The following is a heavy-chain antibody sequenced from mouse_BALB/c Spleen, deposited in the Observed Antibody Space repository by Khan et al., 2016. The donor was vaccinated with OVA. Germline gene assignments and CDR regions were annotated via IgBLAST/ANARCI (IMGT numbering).Heavy chain of an antibody. CDR1: GYTFINYW. V-gene: IGHV1-7*01. Sequence: LQESGAELAKPGASVKMSCKASGYTFINYWILWVKQRPGQGLEWIGYINPSTGYTEYNQNFKDKATLTAEKSSSTAYMQRSSLTSEDSDFYYCARRGLRWDVDYWGQGTTLTVSS. J-gene: IGHJ2*01. D-gene: IGHD1-1*01. CDR3: ARRGLRWDVDY. CDR2: INPSTGYT.